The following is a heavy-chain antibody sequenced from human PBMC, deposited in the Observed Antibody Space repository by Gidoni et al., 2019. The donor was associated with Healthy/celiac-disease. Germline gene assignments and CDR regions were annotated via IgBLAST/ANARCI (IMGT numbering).Heavy chain of an antibody. CDR1: NW. V-gene: IGHV4-4*02. CDR2: IYHSGST. J-gene: IGHJ4*02. CDR3: AREPAYCSGGSCAKLYYFDY. D-gene: IGHD2-15*01. Sequence: NWWSWVRQPPGKGLEWIGEIYHSGSTNYNPSLKSRVPISVDKSKNQFSLKLSSVTAADTAVYYCAREPAYCSGGSCAKLYYFDYWGQGTLVTVSS.